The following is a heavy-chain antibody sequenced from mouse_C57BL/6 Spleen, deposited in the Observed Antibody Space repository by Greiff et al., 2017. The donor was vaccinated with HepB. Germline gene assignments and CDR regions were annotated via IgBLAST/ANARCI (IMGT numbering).Heavy chain of an antibody. V-gene: IGHV1-64*01. Sequence: QVQLKQPGAELVKPGASVKLSCKASGYTFTSYWMHWVKQRPGQGLEWIGMIHPNSGSTNYNEKFKSKATLTVDKSSSTAYMQLSSLTSEDSAVYYCARSHYDYDDAYYFDYWGQGTTLTVSS. J-gene: IGHJ2*01. D-gene: IGHD2-4*01. CDR3: ARSHYDYDDAYYFDY. CDR2: IHPNSGST. CDR1: GYTFTSYW.